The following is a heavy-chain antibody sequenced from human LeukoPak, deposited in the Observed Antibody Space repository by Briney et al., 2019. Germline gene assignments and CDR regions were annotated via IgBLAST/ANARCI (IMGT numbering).Heavy chain of an antibody. D-gene: IGHD3-22*01. J-gene: IGHJ4*02. CDR2: ISSSSSYI. CDR3: ARIYDSSGPSFDY. CDR1: GFTFSSYS. Sequence: PGGSVRLSCADSGFTFSSYSMNWVRQAPGKGLEWVSSISSSSSYIYYADSVKGRFTISRDNAKNSLYLQMNSLRAEDTAVYYCARIYDSSGPSFDYWGQGTLVTVSS. V-gene: IGHV3-21*01.